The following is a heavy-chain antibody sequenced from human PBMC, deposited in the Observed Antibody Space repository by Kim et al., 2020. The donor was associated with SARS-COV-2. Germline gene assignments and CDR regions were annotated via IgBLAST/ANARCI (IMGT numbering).Heavy chain of an antibody. Sequence: SETLSLTCTVSGGSISSITYYWGWIRQPPGKGLEWIGSIYYSGSTYYNPSLKSRVTIDVDTSKNQFSLNLTSVTAADTAVYYCARHSPERYSSSWYLSAANNWFDPWGQGTLVTVSS. V-gene: IGHV4-39*01. CDR2: IYYSGST. CDR1: GGSISSITYY. J-gene: IGHJ5*02. CDR3: ARHSPERYSSSWYLSAANNWFDP. D-gene: IGHD6-13*01.